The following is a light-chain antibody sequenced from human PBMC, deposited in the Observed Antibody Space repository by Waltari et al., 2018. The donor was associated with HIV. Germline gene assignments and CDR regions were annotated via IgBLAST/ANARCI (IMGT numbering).Light chain of an antibody. CDR2: WAS. J-gene: IGKJ4*01. V-gene: IGKV4-1*01. CDR1: RTILYTSNNQNY. Sequence: DIVMTQSPDSLAVSLGARATITCKSSRTILYTSNNQNYLAWYQQKPGQPPKLLIYWASTRQPGVPDRFSGSGSGTDFTLTISSLQAEDVAVYSCQQYFATPPTFGGGTKVEIK. CDR3: QQYFATPPT.